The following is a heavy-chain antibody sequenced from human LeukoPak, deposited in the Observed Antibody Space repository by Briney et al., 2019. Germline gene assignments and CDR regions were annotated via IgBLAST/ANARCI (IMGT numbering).Heavy chain of an antibody. D-gene: IGHD2-2*02. V-gene: IGHV4-59*01. J-gene: IGHJ2*01. CDR1: GGSISGYY. CDR2: IYYTGTA. Sequence: SETLSLTCTVSGGSISGYYWSWIRQPPGKGLEWIGYIYYTGTAIYNPSLESRVTMSIDTSKNHFSLNLISLTISDTALYFCAREPGPLYDLWGRGTLVTVSS. CDR3: AREPGPLYDL.